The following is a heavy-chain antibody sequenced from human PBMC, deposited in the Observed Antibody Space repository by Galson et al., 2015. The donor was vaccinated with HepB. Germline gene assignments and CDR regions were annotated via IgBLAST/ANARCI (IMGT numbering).Heavy chain of an antibody. CDR2: TYYRSKWYN. V-gene: IGHV6-1*01. D-gene: IGHD3-10*01. J-gene: IGHJ6*02. CDR3: TRDVTWSFYGMDV. CDR1: GDSVSSNSAA. Sequence: CAISGDSVSSNSAAWNWIRQSPPRGLEWLGRTYYRSKWYNDYAVSLKSRITINPDTSQNQFSLQLNSVTPEDTAVYYCTRDVTWSFYGMDVWGQGTTVIVSS.